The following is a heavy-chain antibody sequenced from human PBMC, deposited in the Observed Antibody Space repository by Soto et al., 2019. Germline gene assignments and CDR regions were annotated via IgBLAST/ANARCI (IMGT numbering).Heavy chain of an antibody. CDR3: AKVSQVVRGVTYSDY. Sequence: GGSLRLSCAASGFTFSSYATSWVRQAPGKGLEWVSAISGSGGSTYYADSVKGRFTISRDNSKNTLYLQMNSLRAEDTAVYYCAKVSQVVRGVTYSDYWGQGTRVTVSS. V-gene: IGHV3-23*01. CDR1: GFTFSSYA. J-gene: IGHJ4*02. D-gene: IGHD3-10*01. CDR2: ISGSGGST.